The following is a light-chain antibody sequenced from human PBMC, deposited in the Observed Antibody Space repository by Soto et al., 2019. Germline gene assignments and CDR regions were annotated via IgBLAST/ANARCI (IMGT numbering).Light chain of an antibody. CDR3: QSYDGSLSGSRV. J-gene: IGLJ3*02. CDR1: SSNIGAGYD. CDR2: GNS. Sequence: SVLTQPPSVSGAPGQRVTISCTGSSSNIGAGYDVHWYQQLPGTAPKLLIYGNSDRPSGVPDRFSGSKSGTSASLAITGLQAEDEADYYCQSYDGSLSGSRVFGGGTKLTVL. V-gene: IGLV1-40*01.